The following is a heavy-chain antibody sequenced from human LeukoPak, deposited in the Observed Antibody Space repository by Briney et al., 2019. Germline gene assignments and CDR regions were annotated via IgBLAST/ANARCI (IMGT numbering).Heavy chain of an antibody. CDR3: AGTRGDIDYGDYYFDY. Sequence: SVRVSCKASGGTLSSYAISWVRQAPGQGPEWMGRIIPIFGTANYAQKFQGRVTITTDESTSTAYMELSSLRSEDTAVYYCAGTRGDIDYGDYYFDYWGQGTLVPVSS. V-gene: IGHV1-69*05. CDR1: GGTLSSYA. CDR2: IIPIFGTA. J-gene: IGHJ4*02. D-gene: IGHD4-17*01.